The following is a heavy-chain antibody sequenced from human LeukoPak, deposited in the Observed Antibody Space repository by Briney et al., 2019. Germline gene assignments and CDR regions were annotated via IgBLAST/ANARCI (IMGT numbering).Heavy chain of an antibody. D-gene: IGHD2-15*01. J-gene: IGHJ4*02. Sequence: GQSLRLSCVASGFTFSSYAMHWVRQAPGKGLDWVAILSRDGSEKYYADSVKGRFTISRDNSKNTLYLETNGLGGDATAIYYCASAPYCTAGNCFGPLDYWGRGTQVTVSS. CDR1: GFTFSSYA. V-gene: IGHV3-30-3*01. CDR2: LSRDGSEK. CDR3: ASAPYCTAGNCFGPLDY.